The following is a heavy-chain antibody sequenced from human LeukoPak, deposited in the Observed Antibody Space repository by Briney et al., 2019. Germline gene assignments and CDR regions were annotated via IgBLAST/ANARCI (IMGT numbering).Heavy chain of an antibody. J-gene: IGHJ6*03. CDR1: GFTFSSYS. V-gene: IGHV3-21*01. CDR3: ARSVGAARPDYYYYMDV. D-gene: IGHD6-6*01. CDR2: ISSSSSYI. Sequence: GGSLRLSCAASGFTFSSYSMNWVRQARGKGLEWVSSISSSSSYIYYADSVKGRFTISRDNAKNSLYLQMNSLRAEDTAVYYCARSVGAARPDYYYYMDVWGKGTTVTVSS.